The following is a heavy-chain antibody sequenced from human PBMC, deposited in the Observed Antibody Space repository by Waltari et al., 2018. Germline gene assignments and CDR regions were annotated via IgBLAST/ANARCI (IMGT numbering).Heavy chain of an antibody. CDR1: AFTFHEHY. CDR2: IRNKAHSYTT. D-gene: IGHD2-15*01. CDR3: ARVGYCSGGTCAGLDC. J-gene: IGHJ4*02. Sequence: EVQLVESGGALVQSGGSLRRSCAAAAFTFHEHYMTSVRQAPGKGLEWVGRIRNKAHSYTTEYAASVKGRFTISRDDSKKSLYLQMNSLKTEDTAVYYCARVGYCSGGTCAGLDCWGQGILVTVSS. V-gene: IGHV3-72*01.